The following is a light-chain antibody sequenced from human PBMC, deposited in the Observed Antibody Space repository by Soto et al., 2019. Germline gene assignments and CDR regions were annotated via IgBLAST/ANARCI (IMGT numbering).Light chain of an antibody. CDR3: QQYVNWPYT. CDR2: ATS. J-gene: IGKJ2*01. CDR1: QSVSSS. Sequence: IVMTQSPATLSVSPGERATLSCRASQSVSSSLAWYQQNPGQPPRLLIYATSTRATGIPARFSGSGSGTEFTLTISGLQSEDFAVYYCQQYVNWPYTFGQGTKLEI. V-gene: IGKV3-15*01.